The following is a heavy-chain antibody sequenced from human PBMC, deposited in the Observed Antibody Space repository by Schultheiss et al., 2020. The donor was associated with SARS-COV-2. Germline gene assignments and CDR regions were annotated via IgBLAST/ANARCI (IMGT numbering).Heavy chain of an antibody. J-gene: IGHJ6*02. Sequence: GGSLRLSCAASGFTFSSYAMSWVRQAPGKGLEWVSVIYSGGSTYYADSVKGRFTISRDNSKNTLYLQMNSLRAEDTAVYYCARDGGGNLYYYYYGMDVWGQGTTVTVSS. D-gene: IGHD4-23*01. V-gene: IGHV3-66*01. CDR1: GFTFSSYA. CDR2: IYSGGST. CDR3: ARDGGGNLYYYYYGMDV.